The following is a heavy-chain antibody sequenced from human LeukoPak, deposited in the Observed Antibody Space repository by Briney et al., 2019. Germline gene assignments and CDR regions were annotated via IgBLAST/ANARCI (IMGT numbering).Heavy chain of an antibody. Sequence: PGGSLRLSCAASGFTVSSYGMHWVRQAPGKGLEWVAFIRYDGSNKYYADSVKGRFTISRDNSKNTLYLQMNSLRAEDTAVYYCAKDRQWLVSYYFDYWGQGTLVTVSS. D-gene: IGHD6-19*01. CDR3: AKDRQWLVSYYFDY. V-gene: IGHV3-30*02. J-gene: IGHJ4*02. CDR2: IRYDGSNK. CDR1: GFTVSSYG.